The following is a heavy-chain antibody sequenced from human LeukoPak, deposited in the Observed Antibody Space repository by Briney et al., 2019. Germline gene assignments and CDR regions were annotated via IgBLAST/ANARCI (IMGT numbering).Heavy chain of an antibody. CDR2: ISGSSSYI. J-gene: IGHJ4*02. CDR1: GFTFSGYD. D-gene: IGHD6-19*01. V-gene: IGHV3-21*01. Sequence: PGGSLRLSCAASGFTFSGYDMNWVRQAPGKGLEWVSSISGSSSYIYYADSMRGRFTISRDNAKNSLYLQMNSLRAEDTAVYYCTRRGAVAGTGDYWGQGTLVTVSS. CDR3: TRRGAVAGTGDY.